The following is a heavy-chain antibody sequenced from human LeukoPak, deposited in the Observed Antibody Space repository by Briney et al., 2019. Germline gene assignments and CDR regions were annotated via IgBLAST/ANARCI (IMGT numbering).Heavy chain of an antibody. CDR3: ARGIGGYTIFGVHWFDP. CDR2: INPNSGGT. Sequence: ASVKVSCKASGYTFTGYYMHWVRQAPGQGLEWMGWINPNSGGTNYAQKFQGRVTMTRDTSISTAYMELSRLRSDDTAVYYCARGIGGYTIFGVHWFDPWGQGTLVTVSS. J-gene: IGHJ5*02. V-gene: IGHV1-2*02. D-gene: IGHD3-3*01. CDR1: GYTFTGYY.